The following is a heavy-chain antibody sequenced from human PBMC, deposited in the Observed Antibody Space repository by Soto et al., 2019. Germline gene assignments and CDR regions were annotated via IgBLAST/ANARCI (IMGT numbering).Heavy chain of an antibody. CDR1: GFTFSSYG. CDR2: IWYDGSNK. D-gene: IGHD3-3*01. Sequence: PGGSLRLSCAASGFTFSSYGMHWVRQAPGKGLEWVAVIWYDGSNKYYADSVKGRFTISRDNSKNTLYLQMNSLRAEDTAVYYCAREPYYDFWSGYYKYYYGMDVWGQGTTVTVSS. CDR3: AREPYYDFWSGYYKYYYGMDV. J-gene: IGHJ6*02. V-gene: IGHV3-33*01.